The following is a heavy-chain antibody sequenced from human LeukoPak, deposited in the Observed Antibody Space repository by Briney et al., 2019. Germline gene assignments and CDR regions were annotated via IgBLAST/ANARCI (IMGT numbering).Heavy chain of an antibody. CDR3: PRDRGGYYGSGSYYDY. V-gene: IGHV1-2*02. D-gene: IGHD3-10*01. J-gene: IGHJ4*02. Sequence: ASVKVSCKASGYTFTGYYMHWVRQAPGQGLEWMGWINPNSGGTNYAQKFQGRVTMTRDTSISTAYMELSRLRSDDTAVYSCPRDRGGYYGSGSYYDYWGQGTLVTASS. CDR1: GYTFTGYY. CDR2: INPNSGGT.